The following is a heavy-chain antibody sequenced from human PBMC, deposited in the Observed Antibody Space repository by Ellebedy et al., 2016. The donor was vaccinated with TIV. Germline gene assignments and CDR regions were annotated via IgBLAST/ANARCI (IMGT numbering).Heavy chain of an antibody. CDR2: SSGTGNDA. D-gene: IGHD1-26*01. CDR3: AAARLLRGATGFFDA. Sequence: GGSLRLSXAASGFTLSAYAMGWVRQAPGKGLEWVATSSGTGNDAWYADSVKGRFTISRDNSRNSLYLEMTDLRVDDTAVYYCAAARLLRGATGFFDAWGPGTLVTVSS. J-gene: IGHJ4*03. CDR1: GFTLSAYA. V-gene: IGHV3-23*01.